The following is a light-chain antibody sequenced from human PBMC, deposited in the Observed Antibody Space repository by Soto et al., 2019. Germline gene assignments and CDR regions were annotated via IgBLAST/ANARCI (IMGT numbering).Light chain of an antibody. CDR2: EVT. CDR3: CSYAGRSHYV. V-gene: IGLV2-23*02. Sequence: QSVLTQPASVSGSPGQSITISCTGMSSDVGTYNLVSWYQQHPDKAPQLMIYEVTKRPSGVSYRFSGSKSGNTASLTISGLQTEDEADYYCCSYAGRSHYVFGTGTQLTVL. CDR1: SSDVGTYNL. J-gene: IGLJ1*01.